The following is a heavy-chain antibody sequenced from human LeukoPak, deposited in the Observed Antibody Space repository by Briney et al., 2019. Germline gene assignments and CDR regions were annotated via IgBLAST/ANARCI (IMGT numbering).Heavy chain of an antibody. D-gene: IGHD1-14*01. CDR3: ARDRY. J-gene: IGHJ4*02. V-gene: IGHV4-34*01. CDR2: INHSGST. CDR1: GGSFSGYY. Sequence: PSETLSLTCAVYGGSFSGYYWSWIRQPPGKGLEWIGEINHSGSTYYNPSLKSRVTISVDTSKNQFSLKLSSVTAADTAVYYCARDRYWGQGTLVTVSS.